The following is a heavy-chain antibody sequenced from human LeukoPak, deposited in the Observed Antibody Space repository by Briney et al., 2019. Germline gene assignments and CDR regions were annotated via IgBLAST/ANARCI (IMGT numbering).Heavy chain of an antibody. D-gene: IGHD5-24*01. J-gene: IGHJ6*03. Sequence: PGGALELSCAASGFTFSDYGLHWGRPAPGKGLEWVALIWHDGSNKYYADSVVGRFTISSDNSKNTVYLQMNSLRAEDTAMYYCAKDGDAYTEFYYYYMDVWGNGTTVTVSS. CDR3: AKDGDAYTEFYYYYMDV. CDR2: IWHDGSNK. CDR1: GFTFSDYG. V-gene: IGHV3-33*06.